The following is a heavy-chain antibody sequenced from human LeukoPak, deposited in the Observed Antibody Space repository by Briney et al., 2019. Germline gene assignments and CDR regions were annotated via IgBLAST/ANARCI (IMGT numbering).Heavy chain of an antibody. J-gene: IGHJ6*04. D-gene: IGHD5-18*01. Sequence: GGSLRLSCAASGFTFSDYYMNWVRQAPGKGLEWVSSISSSSTIYYADCVKGRCTISRDNAKNSLYLQMNSLRAEDTAVYYCARDPGAAMVTCYYYYYGMDVWGKGTTVTVSS. CDR3: ARDPGAAMVTCYYYYYGMDV. CDR1: GFTFSDYY. V-gene: IGHV3-69-1*01. CDR2: ISSSSTI.